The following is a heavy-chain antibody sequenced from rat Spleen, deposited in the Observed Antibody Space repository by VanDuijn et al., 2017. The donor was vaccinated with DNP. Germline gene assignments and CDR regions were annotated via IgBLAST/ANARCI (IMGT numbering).Heavy chain of an antibody. D-gene: IGHD1-6*01. CDR2: MSIGGSS. CDR3: SRVLYNGYQRHYWSFDF. Sequence: QVQLKESGPGLVQPSQTLSLTCTVSGFSLTRYGVSWVRQPPGKGLEWIAAMSIGGSSYFNSALKSRLSISRDTSKSQVFLNMDSLQTEDTAIYFCSRVLYNGYQRHYWSFDFWGPGTMVTVSS. CDR1: GFSLTRYG. J-gene: IGHJ1*01. V-gene: IGHV2S12*01.